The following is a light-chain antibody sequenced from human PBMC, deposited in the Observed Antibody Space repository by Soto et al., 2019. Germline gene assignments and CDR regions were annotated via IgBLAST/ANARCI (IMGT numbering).Light chain of an antibody. CDR1: SSNIGGTNY. CDR2: SNN. CDR3: ASWDDRLGAVI. J-gene: IGLJ2*01. Sequence: QSALTQPPSASGTHGQGVLISSSGSSSNIGGTNYAYWYQQLPGAAPKLLMHSNNLRPSGVPERISGSKSGTSASLAISGLRSEDEAVYYCASWDDRLGAVIFGGGTKVIVI. V-gene: IGLV1-47*02.